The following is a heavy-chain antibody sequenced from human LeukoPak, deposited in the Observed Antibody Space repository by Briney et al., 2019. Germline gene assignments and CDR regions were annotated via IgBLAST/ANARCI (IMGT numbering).Heavy chain of an antibody. D-gene: IGHD3-10*01. J-gene: IGHJ5*02. Sequence: SETLSLTCTVSGGSISSSSYYWGWIRQPPGKGLEWIGSIYYSGSTYYNPSLKSRVTISVDTSKNQFSLKLSSVTAADTAVYYCARVLWSGWFDPWGQGTLVTVSS. V-gene: IGHV4-39*07. CDR2: IYYSGST. CDR3: ARVLWSGWFDP. CDR1: GGSISSSSYY.